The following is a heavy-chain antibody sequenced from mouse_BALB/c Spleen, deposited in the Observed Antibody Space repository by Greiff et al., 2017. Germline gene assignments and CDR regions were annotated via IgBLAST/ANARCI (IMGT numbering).Heavy chain of an antibody. CDR3: ARDYGSPLMDY. Sequence: EVQVVESGGGLVQPGGSRKLSCAASGFTFSSFGMHWVRQAPEKGLEWVAYISSGGSTYYPDSVKGRFTISRDNARNILYLQMSSLRSEDTAMYYCARDYGSPLMDYWGQGTSVTVSS. CDR2: ISSGGST. D-gene: IGHD1-1*01. V-gene: IGHV5-6-5*01. CDR1: GFTFSSFG. J-gene: IGHJ4*01.